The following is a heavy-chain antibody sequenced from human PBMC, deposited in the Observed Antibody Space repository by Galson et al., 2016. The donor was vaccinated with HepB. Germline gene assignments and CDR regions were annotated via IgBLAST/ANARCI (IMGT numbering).Heavy chain of an antibody. CDR1: GFTFRNYG. D-gene: IGHD3-16*01. V-gene: IGHV3-30*18. CDR2: VSYDGNNK. Sequence: SLRLSCAASGFTFRNYGMHWVRQAPGKGLEWVAVVSYDGNNKYYADSVKGRFAISRDNSKNTVYLQMSSLTAEDTAVFYCVKEGGTPVFWWGQGTLVTVSS. J-gene: IGHJ4*02. CDR3: VKEGGTPVFW.